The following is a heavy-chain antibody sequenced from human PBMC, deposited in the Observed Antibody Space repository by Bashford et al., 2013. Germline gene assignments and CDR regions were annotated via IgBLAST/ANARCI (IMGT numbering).Heavy chain of an antibody. CDR1: GYTFTSYA. D-gene: IGHD3-22*01. Sequence: ASVKVSCKASGYTFTSYAMHWVRQAPGQRLEWMGWINAGNGNTKYSQKFQGRVTITRDTSASTAYMELSSLRSEDTAVYYCARGTTMIVVVYFDYWGQGTLVTVSS. CDR2: INAGNGNT. V-gene: IGHV1-3*01. J-gene: IGHJ4*02. CDR3: ARGTTMIVVVYFDY.